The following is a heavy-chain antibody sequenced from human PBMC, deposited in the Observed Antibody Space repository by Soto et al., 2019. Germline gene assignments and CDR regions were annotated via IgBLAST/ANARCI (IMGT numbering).Heavy chain of an antibody. V-gene: IGHV1-69*01. J-gene: IGHJ6*02. CDR2: IIPIFGTA. D-gene: IGHD6-6*01. CDR3: ARVLLEYSSTTSDYYYYGMDV. CDR1: GGTFSSYA. Sequence: QVQLVQSGAEVKKPGSSVKVSCKASGGTFSSYAISWVRQAPGQGLEWMGGIIPIFGTANYAQKFQGRVTITADESTSTDYMELSSLRSEDTAVYYCARVLLEYSSTTSDYYYYGMDVWGQGTTVTVSS.